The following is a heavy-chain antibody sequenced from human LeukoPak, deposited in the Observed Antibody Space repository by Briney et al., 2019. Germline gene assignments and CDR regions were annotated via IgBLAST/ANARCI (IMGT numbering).Heavy chain of an antibody. J-gene: IGHJ4*02. CDR1: GFTFSSYW. CDR2: ISISGGST. D-gene: IGHD4-23*01. CDR3: AKDPMSYGGHYLDC. V-gene: IGHV3-23*01. Sequence: GGSLRLSCAASGFTFSSYWMTWVRQAPGKGLEWVSTISISGGSTFYADSVKGRFTISRDDSKNTLYLQMNSLRVEDTAVYYCAKDPMSYGGHYLDCWVQGTLVTVSS.